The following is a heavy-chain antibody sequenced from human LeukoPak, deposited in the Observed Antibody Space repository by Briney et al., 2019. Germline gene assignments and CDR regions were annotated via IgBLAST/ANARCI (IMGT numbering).Heavy chain of an antibody. V-gene: IGHV4-59*01. D-gene: IGHD1-20*01. J-gene: IGHJ4*02. CDR2: IYYSGST. Sequence: SETLSLTCTVSGGSISSYYWSWIRQPPGKGLEWIGYIYYSGSTNYNPSLKSRVTISVDTSKNQFSLKLSSVTAADTAVYYCARGPITGTPGHFDYWGQGTLVSVSS. CDR3: ARGPITGTPGHFDY. CDR1: GGSISSYY.